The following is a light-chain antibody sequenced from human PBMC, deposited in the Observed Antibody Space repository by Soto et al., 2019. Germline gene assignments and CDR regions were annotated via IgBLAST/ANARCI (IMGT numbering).Light chain of an antibody. CDR2: AAS. J-gene: IGKJ2*01. V-gene: IGKV1-39*01. Sequence: DIQMTQSPSSLSASVGDRVTITCRASHSSSSYLNWYQQKPGKAPKLLIYAASSLQSGVPSRFSGSGSGTDFTLTISSLQPEDFATYHCQQSYSIPYTFGQGTKLEIK. CDR1: HSSSSY. CDR3: QQSYSIPYT.